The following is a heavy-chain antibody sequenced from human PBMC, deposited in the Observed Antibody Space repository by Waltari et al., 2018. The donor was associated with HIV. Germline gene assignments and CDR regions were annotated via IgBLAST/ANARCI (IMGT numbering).Heavy chain of an antibody. CDR1: GFSFSDSA. J-gene: IGHJ5*02. V-gene: IGHV3-30*01. CDR3: ATNSGSYRQGWFDP. CDR2: VLYDGSNE. Sequence: QVQLVESGGGVVPPGTSLTTPCVASGFSFSDSAMHWVRQPPGKGLEWVASVLYDGSNEDYADSVTGRFTVSRDNSKNTLYLQMDSLRPEDTAVYYCATNSGSYRQGWFDPWGQGTQVTVSS. D-gene: IGHD1-26*01.